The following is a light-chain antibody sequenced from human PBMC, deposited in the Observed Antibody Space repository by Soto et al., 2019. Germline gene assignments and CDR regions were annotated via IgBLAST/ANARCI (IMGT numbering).Light chain of an antibody. J-gene: IGLJ3*02. CDR2: ANN. CDR1: SSNIGAGYD. V-gene: IGLV1-40*01. Sequence: QSVLTQPPSVSGALGQRVTISCTGSSSNIGAGYDVHWYQHLPGKAPKLLIYANNNRPSGVPERFSGSKSGTSASLAITGLQAEDEADYYCQSYDSSLSGSVFGGGTKVTVL. CDR3: QSYDSSLSGSV.